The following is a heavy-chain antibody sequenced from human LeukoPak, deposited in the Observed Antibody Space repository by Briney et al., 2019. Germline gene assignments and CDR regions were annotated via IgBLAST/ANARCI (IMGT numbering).Heavy chain of an antibody. J-gene: IGHJ4*02. CDR3: ARDLVGSHTSHSSGAWDY. Sequence: GASVKVSCKASGYTFTSYGISWVRQAPGQGLEWMGGIIPIFDTADYAQKFQGRLTITADESTSTAYMELSSLRAEDTAVYYCARDLVGSHTSHSSGAWDYWGQGTLVTVSS. D-gene: IGHD1-26*01. CDR1: GYTFTSYG. CDR2: IIPIFDTA. V-gene: IGHV1-69*13.